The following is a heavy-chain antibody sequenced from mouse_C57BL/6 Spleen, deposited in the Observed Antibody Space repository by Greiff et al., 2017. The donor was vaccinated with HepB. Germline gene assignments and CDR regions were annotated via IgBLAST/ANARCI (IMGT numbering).Heavy chain of an antibody. CDR1: GFTFSDYG. V-gene: IGHV5-17*01. CDR3: ASQRDYYAMDY. Sequence: EVKLVESGGGLVKPGGSLKLSCAASGFTFSDYGMHWVRQAPEKGLEWVAYISSGSSTIYYADTVKGRFTISRDNAKNTLFLQMTSLRSEDTAMYYCASQRDYYAMDYWGQGTSVTVSS. CDR2: ISSGSSTI. J-gene: IGHJ4*01.